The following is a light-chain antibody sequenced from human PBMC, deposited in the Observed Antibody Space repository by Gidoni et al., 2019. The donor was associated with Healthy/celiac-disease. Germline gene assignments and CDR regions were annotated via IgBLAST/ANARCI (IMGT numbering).Light chain of an antibody. Sequence: EIVLTQSPGTLSLSPRERATLSCRASQSVSSSYLAWYPQKPGQAPRLLIYGASSRATGIPDRFSGSGSGTDFTLTISRLGPEDFAVYYCQQYGSSLFTFGPGTKVDIK. CDR2: GAS. CDR3: QQYGSSLFT. CDR1: QSVSSSY. J-gene: IGKJ3*01. V-gene: IGKV3-20*01.